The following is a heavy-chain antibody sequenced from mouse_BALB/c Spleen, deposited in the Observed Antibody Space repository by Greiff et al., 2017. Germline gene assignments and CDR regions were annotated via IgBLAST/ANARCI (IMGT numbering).Heavy chain of an antibody. D-gene: IGHD3-2*01. CDR3: ARDSSGYSFAY. CDR2: INPSTGYT. V-gene: IGHV1-7*01. J-gene: IGHJ3*01. CDR1: GYTFTSYW. Sequence: QVQLKQSGAELAKPGASVKMSCTASGYTFTSYWMHWVKQRPGQGLEWIGYINPSTGYTEYNQKFKDKATLTADKSSSTAYMQLSSLTSEDSAVYYCARDSSGYSFAYWGQGTLVTVSA.